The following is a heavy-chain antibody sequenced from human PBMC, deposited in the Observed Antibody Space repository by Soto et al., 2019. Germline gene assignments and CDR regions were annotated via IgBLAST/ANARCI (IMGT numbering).Heavy chain of an antibody. J-gene: IGHJ6*02. D-gene: IGHD3-10*01. CDR1: GYTFTSYG. CDR2: ISAYNGNT. V-gene: IGHV1-18*01. Sequence: ASVKVSCKASGYTFTSYGISWVRQAPGQGLEWMGWISAYNGNTNYAQKLQGRVTMTTDTSTSTAYMELRSLRSDDTAGYYCARDRPYYYGSGSYTPTFYYYYGMDVWGQGTTVTVSS. CDR3: ARDRPYYYGSGSYTPTFYYYYGMDV.